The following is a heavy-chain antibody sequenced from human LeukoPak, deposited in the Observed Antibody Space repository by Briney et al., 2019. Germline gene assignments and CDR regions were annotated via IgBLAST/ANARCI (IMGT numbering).Heavy chain of an antibody. CDR3: AREHSGYDFPGRDYYYMDV. D-gene: IGHD5-12*01. Sequence: GGSLRLSCAASGFTFSSSAMSWVRQAPGKGLEWVSSISGSGSGGSTYYADSVKGRFTISRDNSKNTLYLQMNSLRAEGTAVYYCAREHSGYDFPGRDYYYMDVWGKGTTVTVSS. CDR2: ISGSGSGGST. J-gene: IGHJ6*03. V-gene: IGHV3-23*01. CDR1: GFTFSSSA.